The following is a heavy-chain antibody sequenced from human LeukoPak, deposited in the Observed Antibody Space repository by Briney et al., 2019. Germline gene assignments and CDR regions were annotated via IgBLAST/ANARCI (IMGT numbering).Heavy chain of an antibody. CDR2: ISSTGGST. D-gene: IGHD4-17*01. CDR1: GFTFSSYG. CDR3: AKGRVYGDYILVWYFDL. V-gene: IGHV3-23*01. Sequence: GGSLRLSCAASGFTFSSYGMIGVRQAPAKGLEWVSTISSTGGSTYYADSVKGRFTISRENSKNTLYLQMNSLRAEDTAVYYCAKGRVYGDYILVWYFDLWGRGTLVTVSS. J-gene: IGHJ2*01.